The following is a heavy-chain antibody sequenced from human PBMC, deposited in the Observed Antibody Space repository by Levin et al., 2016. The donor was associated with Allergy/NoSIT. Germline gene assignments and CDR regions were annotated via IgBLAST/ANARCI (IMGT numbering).Heavy chain of an antibody. CDR2: ISAYNGNT. CDR3: ARDYHITVTLPYYYYYMDV. V-gene: IGHV1-18*04. J-gene: IGHJ6*03. D-gene: IGHD4-11*01. CDR1: GYTFTSYG. Sequence: ASVKVSCKASGYTFTSYGISWVRQAPGQGLEWMGWISAYNGNTNYAQKLQGRVTMTTDTSTSTAYMELRSLRSDDTAVYYCARDYHITVTLPYYYYYMDVWGQGTLVTVSS.